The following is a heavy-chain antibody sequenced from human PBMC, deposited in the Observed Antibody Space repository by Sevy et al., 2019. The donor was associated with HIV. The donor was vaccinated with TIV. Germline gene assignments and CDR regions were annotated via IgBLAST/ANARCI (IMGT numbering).Heavy chain of an antibody. D-gene: IGHD6-13*01. CDR1: GFTFSSYW. J-gene: IGHJ4*02. Sequence: GGSLILSCAASGFTFSSYWMHWVRQAPGKGLVWVSRINSDGSSTSYADSVKGRFTISRDNAKNTLYLQMNSLRAEDTAVYYCAREDQAAAEPFDYWGQGTLVTVSS. CDR3: AREDQAAAEPFDY. CDR2: INSDGSST. V-gene: IGHV3-74*01.